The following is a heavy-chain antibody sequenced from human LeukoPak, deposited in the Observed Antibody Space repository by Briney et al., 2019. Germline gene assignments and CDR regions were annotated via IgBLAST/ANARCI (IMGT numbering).Heavy chain of an antibody. CDR3: AILLSPFGEDTFDI. D-gene: IGHD3-10*01. J-gene: IGHJ3*02. CDR1: GFTFSSSA. Sequence: GRSLRLSCAASGFTFSSSAMHWVRQAPGKGLEWVAVISYDGSNKYYADSVKGRFTISRDNSKNTLYLQMNSLRAEDTAVYYCAILLSPFGEDTFDIWGQGTMVTVSS. CDR2: ISYDGSNK. V-gene: IGHV3-30*04.